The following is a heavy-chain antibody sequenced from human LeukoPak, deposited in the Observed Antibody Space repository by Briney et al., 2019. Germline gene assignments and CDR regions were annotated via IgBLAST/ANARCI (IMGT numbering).Heavy chain of an antibody. Sequence: SETLSLTCTVSGGSISSYYWSWIRQPAGKGLEWIGRIYTSGSTNYNPSLKSRVTMSVDTSKNQFSLKLSSVTAADTALYYCARCPPNGGWSYYYYYYMDVWGKGTTVTVSS. J-gene: IGHJ6*03. CDR1: GGSISSYY. V-gene: IGHV4-4*07. D-gene: IGHD2-8*01. CDR3: ARCPPNGGWSYYYYYYMDV. CDR2: IYTSGST.